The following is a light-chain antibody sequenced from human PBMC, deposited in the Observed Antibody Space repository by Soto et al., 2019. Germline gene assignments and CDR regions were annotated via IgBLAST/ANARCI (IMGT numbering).Light chain of an antibody. Sequence: EIVLTPSPGTLSLSPGERATLSCGASQSVSNNYLAWYQQKPGQAPRLLIYGASSRATGIPDRFSGSGSGTDFTLTISRLEPEDFAVYYCQQYGSSRTFGQGTKVDIK. V-gene: IGKV3-20*01. J-gene: IGKJ1*01. CDR3: QQYGSSRT. CDR2: GAS. CDR1: QSVSNNY.